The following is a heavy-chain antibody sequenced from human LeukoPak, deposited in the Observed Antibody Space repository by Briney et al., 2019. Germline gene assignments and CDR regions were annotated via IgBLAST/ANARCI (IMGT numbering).Heavy chain of an antibody. D-gene: IGHD3-3*01. CDR2: ISGGADST. CDR3: VKAFWSGYQTYFFFHYMDV. CDR1: GFTFSSYW. V-gene: IGHV3-23*01. J-gene: IGHJ6*03. Sequence: GGSLRLSCAASGFTFSSYWMSWVRQAPGKGLEWVSGISGGADSTYYADSVKGRFTISRDNSKNTLYLQMNSLRAEDTALYYCVKAFWSGYQTYFFFHYMDVWGKGTAVAVSS.